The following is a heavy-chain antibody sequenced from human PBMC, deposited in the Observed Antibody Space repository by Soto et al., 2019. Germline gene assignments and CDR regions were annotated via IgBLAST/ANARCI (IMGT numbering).Heavy chain of an antibody. CDR1: GFNVTSNY. CDR3: AKILYSNTFYYYYMDV. V-gene: IGHV3-53*04. Sequence: PGGSLRLSCAASGFNVTSNYMSWVRQAPGKGLEWVSIIYSGGSTYYADSVKGRFTISRHNSRNTLYLQMNSLRTEDTAVYYCAKILYSNTFYYYYMDVWGKGTTVTVSS. D-gene: IGHD6-13*01. J-gene: IGHJ6*03. CDR2: IYSGGST.